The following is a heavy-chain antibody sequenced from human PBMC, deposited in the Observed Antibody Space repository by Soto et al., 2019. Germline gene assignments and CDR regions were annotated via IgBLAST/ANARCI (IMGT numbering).Heavy chain of an antibody. CDR2: INHSGST. D-gene: IGHD5-18*01. CDR1: GGSFSGYY. Sequence: LSLTCAVYGGSFSGYYWSWIRQPPGKGLEWIGEINHSGSTNYNPSLKSRVTISVDTSKNQFSLKLSSVTAADTAVYYCARPPQHRYSYGYYYGMDVWGQGTTVTVSS. J-gene: IGHJ6*02. V-gene: IGHV4-34*01. CDR3: ARPPQHRYSYGYYYGMDV.